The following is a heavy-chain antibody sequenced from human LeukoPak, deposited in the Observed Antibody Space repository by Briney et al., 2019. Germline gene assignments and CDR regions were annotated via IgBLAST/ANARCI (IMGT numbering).Heavy chain of an antibody. D-gene: IGHD2-15*01. CDR3: AATLGGYCSGGSCYSSDY. V-gene: IGHV1-18*04. J-gene: IGHJ4*02. Sequence: ASVKVSCKASGYTFTSYGISWVRQAPGQGFEWMGWISAYNGNTNYAQKLQGRVTMTTDTSTSTAYMELRSLRSDDTAGYYCAATLGGYCSGGSCYSSDYWGQGTLVTVSS. CDR2: ISAYNGNT. CDR1: GYTFTSYG.